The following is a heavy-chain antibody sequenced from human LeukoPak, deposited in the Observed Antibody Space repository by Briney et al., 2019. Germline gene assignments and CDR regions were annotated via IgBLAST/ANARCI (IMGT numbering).Heavy chain of an antibody. CDR2: ISGSGGST. Sequence: GGSLRLSCAASGGTFSSYAMSWVRQAPGKGLEWVSAISGSGGSTYYADSVKGRFTISRANSKNTLYLQMNSLRAEDTAVYYCAKALGLYYYDSSGYTDAFDIWGQGTMVTVSS. CDR1: GGTFSSYA. CDR3: AKALGLYYYDSSGYTDAFDI. V-gene: IGHV3-23*01. J-gene: IGHJ3*02. D-gene: IGHD3-22*01.